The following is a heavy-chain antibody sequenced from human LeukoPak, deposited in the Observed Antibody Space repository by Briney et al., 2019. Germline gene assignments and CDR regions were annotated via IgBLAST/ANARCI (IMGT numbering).Heavy chain of an antibody. V-gene: IGHV3-21*01. D-gene: IGHD7-27*01. CDR3: AREGVPGDYFDY. CDR2: IRFTGSYI. CDR1: GFTFSSYS. Sequence: PGGSLRLSCAASGFTFSSYSMNWVRQAPGRGLEWVSSIRFTGSYIYYADSVKGRFTISRDNSKNTLYLQMNSLRAEDTAVYYCAREGVPGDYFDYWGQGTLVTVSS. J-gene: IGHJ4*02.